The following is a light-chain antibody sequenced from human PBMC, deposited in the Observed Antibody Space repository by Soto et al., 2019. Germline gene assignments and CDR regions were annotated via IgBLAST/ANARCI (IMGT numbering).Light chain of an antibody. CDR3: LQHNSYPLT. CDR1: QDISVW. J-gene: IGKJ4*01. CDR2: AAS. V-gene: IGKV1D-12*01. Sequence: DIQMTQSPSSVSASVGDRVTITCRASQDISVWLAWYQQKPGKAPKLLIYAASNLQTGVPSRFSGSGSGTDFTLSINSLQPEDFATYYCLQHNSYPLTFGGGTKVEIK.